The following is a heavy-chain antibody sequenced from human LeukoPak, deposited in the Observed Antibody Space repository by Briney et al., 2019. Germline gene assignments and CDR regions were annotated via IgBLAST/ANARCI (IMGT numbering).Heavy chain of an antibody. CDR2: IYYDGTT. CDR3: ARSGDSSAYFGS. Sequence: PSETLSLTCTVSGVHISSHYWSWSRQPPGKGLEWIGNIYYDGTTNYNPSLRSRITISIDTSRNQFSLRLSSVTTADSAMYYCARSGDSSAYFGSWGQGTLVAVSS. D-gene: IGHD3-22*01. CDR1: GVHISSHY. J-gene: IGHJ4*02. V-gene: IGHV4-59*11.